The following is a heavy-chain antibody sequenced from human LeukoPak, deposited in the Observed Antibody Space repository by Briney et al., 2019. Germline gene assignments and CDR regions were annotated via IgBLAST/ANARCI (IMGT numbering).Heavy chain of an antibody. D-gene: IGHD2-15*01. CDR1: GFTFSSYA. CDR2: ISGSGGST. V-gene: IGHV3-23*01. J-gene: IGHJ4*02. CDR3: AKEPRHFYCRGGSCYFDY. Sequence: GGSLRLSCAASGFTFSSYAMSWVRQAPGKGLEWDSGISGSGGSTYYADSVKGRFTISRDNSKNTLYLQMNSLRAEDTAVYYCAKEPRHFYCRGGSCYFDYWGQGTLVTVSS.